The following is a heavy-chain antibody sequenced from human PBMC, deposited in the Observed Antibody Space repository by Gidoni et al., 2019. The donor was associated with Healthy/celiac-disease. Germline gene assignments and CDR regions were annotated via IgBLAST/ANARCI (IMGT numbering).Heavy chain of an antibody. Sequence: QVQLVQSGAEVKTPGASVKVSCKASGYTFPSYGISWVRQAPGQGLEWMGWISAYNGNTNYAQKLQGRVTMTTDTSTSTAYRELRSLRSDDTAVYYCARARVSYYDSSASYGMDVWGQGTTVTVSS. CDR2: ISAYNGNT. V-gene: IGHV1-18*01. D-gene: IGHD3-22*01. CDR1: GYTFPSYG. J-gene: IGHJ6*02. CDR3: ARARVSYYDSSASYGMDV.